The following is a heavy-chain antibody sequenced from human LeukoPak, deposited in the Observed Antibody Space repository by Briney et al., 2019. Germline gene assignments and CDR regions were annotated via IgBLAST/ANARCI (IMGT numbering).Heavy chain of an antibody. D-gene: IGHD3-22*01. J-gene: IGHJ6*02. CDR3: ARSYDSTGYYLYYQYYGMDV. CDR1: GYTFTSYE. V-gene: IGHV1-8*01. Sequence: ASVKVSCKASGYTFTSYEINWVRQATGQGLEWMGWMNPNSGNTAYAQNFQGRVTMTRNTSISTVYMELSSLRSEDTAVYYCARSYDSTGYYLYYQYYGMDVWGQGTTVTVSS. CDR2: MNPNSGNT.